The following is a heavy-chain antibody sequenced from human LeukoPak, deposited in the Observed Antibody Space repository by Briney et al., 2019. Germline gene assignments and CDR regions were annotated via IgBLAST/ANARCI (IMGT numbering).Heavy chain of an antibody. CDR1: GFTFRTYW. CDR2: IKQDGSEK. V-gene: IGHV3-7*01. D-gene: IGHD1-26*01. CDR3: ARAGSYRFDY. J-gene: IGHJ4*02. Sequence: GGSLRLSCAASGFTFRTYWMSWVRQAPGKGLEWVATIKQDGSEKYYVDSVKGRFTISRDNAKNTLYLQMNNLRADDTAVYYCARAGSYRFDYWGLGTLVTVSS.